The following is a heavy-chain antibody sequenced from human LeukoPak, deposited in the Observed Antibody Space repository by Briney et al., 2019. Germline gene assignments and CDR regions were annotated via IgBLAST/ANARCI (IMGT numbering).Heavy chain of an antibody. CDR1: GGSISSYY. CDR3: ARDTEDYYGSGSYYTPRAFDI. D-gene: IGHD3-10*01. V-gene: IGHV4-59*01. Sequence: PSETLSLTCTVSGGSISSYYWSWIRQPPGKGLEWIGYTYYSGSTNYNPSLKSRVTISVDTSKNQFSLKLSSVTAADTAVYYCARDTEDYYGSGSYYTPRAFDIWGQGTMVTVSS. CDR2: TYYSGST. J-gene: IGHJ3*02.